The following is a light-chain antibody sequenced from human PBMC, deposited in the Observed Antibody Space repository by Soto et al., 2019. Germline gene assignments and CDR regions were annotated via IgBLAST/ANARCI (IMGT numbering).Light chain of an antibody. Sequence: QSALTQPRSVSGSPGQSVTISCTGTSSDVGGYNYVSWYQQHPGKAPKLMIYDVSKRPSGVPDRFSCSKSGNTGSLTILGLQAEDEAEYNCCAYAGSGTVVFGGGTMLTVL. V-gene: IGLV2-11*01. CDR2: DVS. J-gene: IGLJ3*02. CDR3: CAYAGSGTVV. CDR1: SSDVGGYNY.